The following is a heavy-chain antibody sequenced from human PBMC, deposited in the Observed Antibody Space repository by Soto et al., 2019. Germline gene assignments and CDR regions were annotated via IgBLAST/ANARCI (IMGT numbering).Heavy chain of an antibody. CDR1: GFTFTTYA. Sequence: QVQMVESGGGVVQPGRSLRLSCAASGFTFTTYAMHWVRQAPGKGLEWVAAISYDRNSKYYADSVKGRFTISRDNSKNTLYRQMISLRPQDTAGYYCATDTVDTDMVHDEAYYFYYGIDVWGQGTTVTVSS. J-gene: IGHJ6*02. CDR2: ISYDRNSK. CDR3: ATDTVDTDMVHDEAYYFYYGIDV. V-gene: IGHV3-30*03. D-gene: IGHD5-18*01.